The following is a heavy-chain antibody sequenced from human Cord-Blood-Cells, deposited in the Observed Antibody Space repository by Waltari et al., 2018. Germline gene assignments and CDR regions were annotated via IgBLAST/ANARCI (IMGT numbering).Heavy chain of an antibody. D-gene: IGHD1-26*01. CDR2: ISGSGGST. Sequence: EVQLLESGGGLVQPGGPLRLSCAASGFTFSSYAMSWVRQAPGKGLEWVSAISGSGGSTYYADSVKGRFTISRDNSKNTLYLQMNSLRAEDTAVYYCAKDREGERYFDLWGRGTLVTVSS. CDR3: AKDREGERYFDL. J-gene: IGHJ2*01. V-gene: IGHV3-23*01. CDR1: GFTFSSYA.